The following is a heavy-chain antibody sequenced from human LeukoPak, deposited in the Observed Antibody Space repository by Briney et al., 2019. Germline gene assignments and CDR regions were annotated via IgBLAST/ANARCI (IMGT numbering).Heavy chain of an antibody. CDR1: GYTFTSYD. CDR2: MNPNSGNT. Sequence: ASVKVSCKASGYTFTSYDINWVRQATGQGLEWMGWMNPNSGNTGYAQKFQGRVTMTRNTSISTAYMELSSLRSEDTAAYYCARSSTYTTMVPDYWGQGTLVTVSS. CDR3: ARSSTYTTMVPDY. V-gene: IGHV1-8*01. D-gene: IGHD5-18*01. J-gene: IGHJ4*02.